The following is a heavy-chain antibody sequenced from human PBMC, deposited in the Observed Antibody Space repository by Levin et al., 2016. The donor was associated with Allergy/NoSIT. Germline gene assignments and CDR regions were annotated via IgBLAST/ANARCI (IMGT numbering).Heavy chain of an antibody. J-gene: IGHJ5*02. V-gene: IGHV4-30-4*01. CDR2: IYYSGST. CDR3: ARDRFFWALTRPDNWFDP. Sequence: WIRQPQEGLEWIGYIYYSGSTYYNPSLKSRVTISVDTSKNQFSLKLSSVTAADTAVYYCARDRFFWALTRPDNWFDPWGQGTLVTVSS. D-gene: IGHD2/OR15-2a*01.